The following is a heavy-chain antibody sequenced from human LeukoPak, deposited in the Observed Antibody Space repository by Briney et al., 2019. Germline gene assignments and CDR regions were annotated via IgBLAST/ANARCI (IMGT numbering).Heavy chain of an antibody. V-gene: IGHV3-74*03. CDR2: INYKGRDT. D-gene: IGHD1-1*01. CDR1: GFSFDKDW. CDR3: ARAPEQGTCDF. J-gene: IGHJ4*02. Sequence: QPGGSLRLSCTASGFSFDKDWMHWVRQAPGKGLEWVSRINYKGRDTTYAASVKGRFAISRDNSKNTLYLNMNNLRADDTAMYYCARAPEQGTCDFWGQGTLVTVSS.